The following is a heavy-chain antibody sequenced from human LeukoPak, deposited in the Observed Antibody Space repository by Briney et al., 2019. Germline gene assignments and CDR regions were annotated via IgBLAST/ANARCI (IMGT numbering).Heavy chain of an antibody. Sequence: GGSLRLSCAASGFTFITFWMNWVRQAPGKGLEWAPRINRDGNTTACADSVKGHVTISRVNAEKVVYMQLSNRRAEDAALYFCARAFGSGGQVINYLDFWGQGTLVTVSS. V-gene: IGHV3-74*01. CDR3: ARAFGSGGQVINYLDF. D-gene: IGHD3-10*01. CDR1: GFTFITFW. J-gene: IGHJ4*02. CDR2: INRDGNTT.